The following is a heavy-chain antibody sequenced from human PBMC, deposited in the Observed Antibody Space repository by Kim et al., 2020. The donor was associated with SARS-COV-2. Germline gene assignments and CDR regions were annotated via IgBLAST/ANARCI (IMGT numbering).Heavy chain of an antibody. D-gene: IGHD3-3*01. CDR2: IYYSGST. CDR3: ARATYYDFWSGYYTFDY. J-gene: IGHJ4*02. V-gene: IGHV4-39*01. CDR1: GGSISSSSYY. Sequence: SETLSLTCTVSGGSISSSSYYWGWIRQPPGKGLEWIGSIYYSGSTYYNPSLKSRVTISVDTSKNQFSLKLSSVTAADTAVYYCARATYYDFWSGYYTFDYWGQGTLVTVSS.